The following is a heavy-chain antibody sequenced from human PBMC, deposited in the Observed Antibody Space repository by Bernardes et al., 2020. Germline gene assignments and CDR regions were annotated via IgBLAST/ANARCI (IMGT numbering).Heavy chain of an antibody. D-gene: IGHD3-3*01. CDR3: ARDDIRPLFGAPVFDS. CDR2: ISGSGSTT. Sequence: GGSLRLSCAASGFTLTKCDMSWVRQAPGKELEWITGISGSGSTTYYADSVKGRFTISRDNSRNTLFLQMDSLRAEDTAVYYCARDDIRPLFGAPVFDSWGQGTLVTVSS. CDR1: GFTLTKCD. J-gene: IGHJ4*02. V-gene: IGHV3-23*01.